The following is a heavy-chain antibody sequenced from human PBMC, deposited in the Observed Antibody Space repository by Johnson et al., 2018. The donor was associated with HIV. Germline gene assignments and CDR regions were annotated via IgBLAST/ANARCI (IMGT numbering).Heavy chain of an antibody. V-gene: IGHV3-66*01. CDR3: ARDQDWGYYDSTAFDI. CDR2: IYSGGST. CDR1: GFTFSDYY. Sequence: VQLVESGGGLVKPGGSLRLSCAASGFTFSDYYMSWIRQGTGKGLEWVSVIYSGGSTYYADSVKGRFTISRDNSKNTLYLQLTSLRAEDTAVYYCARDQDWGYYDSTAFDIWGQGTMVTVSS. D-gene: IGHD3-22*01. J-gene: IGHJ3*02.